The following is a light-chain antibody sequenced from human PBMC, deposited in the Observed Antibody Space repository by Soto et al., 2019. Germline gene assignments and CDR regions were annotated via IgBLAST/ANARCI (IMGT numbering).Light chain of an antibody. CDR1: SSDIGGHNY. V-gene: IGLV2-11*01. CDR2: DVS. Sequence: QSALTQPRSVSGSLGQSVSISCTGTSSDIGGHNYVSWYQQHPGKAPKLIYDVSKRPSGVPDHFSGSKSGNTASLTISGLQAEDEADYYCCSYAGNNVFGTGTKLTVL. CDR3: CSYAGNNV. J-gene: IGLJ1*01.